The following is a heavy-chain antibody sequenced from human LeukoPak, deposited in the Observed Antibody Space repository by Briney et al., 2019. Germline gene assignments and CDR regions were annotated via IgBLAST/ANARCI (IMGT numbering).Heavy chain of an antibody. CDR1: GYTFTSYA. J-gene: IGHJ6*02. D-gene: IGHD5-18*01. CDR3: ARVPGYSYGYGMDV. V-gene: IGHV1-3*01. Sequence: ASVKVSCKASGYTFTSYAMHWVRQAPGQRLEWMGWINAGNGNTKYSQKFQGRVTITRDTSTSTVYMELSSLRSEDTAVYYCARVPGYSYGYGMDVWGQGTTVTVSS. CDR2: INAGNGNT.